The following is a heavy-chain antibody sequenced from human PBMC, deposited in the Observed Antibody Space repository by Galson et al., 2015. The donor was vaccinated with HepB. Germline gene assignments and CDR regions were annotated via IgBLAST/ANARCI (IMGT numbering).Heavy chain of an antibody. D-gene: IGHD5-24*01. Sequence: SVKVSCKASGYTFTGYYMHWVRQAPGQGLEWMGGIIPIFGTANYAQKFQGRVTITADESTSTAYMELSSLRSEDTAVYYCARDLPRDGYIYDAFDIWGQGTMVTVSS. J-gene: IGHJ3*02. CDR1: GYTFTGYY. V-gene: IGHV1-69*13. CDR2: IIPIFGTA. CDR3: ARDLPRDGYIYDAFDI.